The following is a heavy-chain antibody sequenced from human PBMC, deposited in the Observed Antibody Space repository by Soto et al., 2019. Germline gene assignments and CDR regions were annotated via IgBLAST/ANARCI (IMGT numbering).Heavy chain of an antibody. CDR3: AKWNGYGDH. CDR1: GFSFSTYG. CDR2: VSGGSGTT. J-gene: IGHJ4*02. Sequence: VQLLESGGGLVQPVGSLRLSCAVSGFSFSTYGVTWVRQAPGKGLEWVSGVSGGSGTTHYADSVKGRFTITGDTSKNTVYLQMNSLRVEDTAVYYCAKWNGYGDHWGQGTLVTVSS. D-gene: IGHD1-1*01. V-gene: IGHV3-23*01.